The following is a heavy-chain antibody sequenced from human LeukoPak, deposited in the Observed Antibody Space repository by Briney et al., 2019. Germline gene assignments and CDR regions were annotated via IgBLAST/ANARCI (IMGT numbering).Heavy chain of an antibody. CDR2: MYSSGSS. CDR3: ARVLCVSNGICYAFDI. J-gene: IGHJ3*02. CDR1: GTFISPYH. D-gene: IGHD2-8*01. V-gene: IGHV4-4*07. Sequence: SGTLSLTCTVSGTFISPYHWSWFRQSAGKGLEWIGLMYSSGSSNYSPSLKSRLTISPDNSKNQFSLRLSSVTAADTAVYYCARVLCVSNGICYAFDIRGQGTTVIVSS.